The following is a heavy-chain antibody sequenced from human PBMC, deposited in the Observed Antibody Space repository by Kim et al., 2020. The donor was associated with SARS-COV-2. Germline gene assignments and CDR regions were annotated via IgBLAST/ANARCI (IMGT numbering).Heavy chain of an antibody. Sequence: GESLKISCKGSGYSFTSYWIGWVRQMPGKGLEWMGIIYPGDSDTRYSPSFQGQVTISADKSISTAYLQWSSLKASDTAMYYCARLFINPYCGGDCSTPSAHSLDYWGQGTLVTVSA. V-gene: IGHV5-51*01. CDR2: IYPGDSDT. CDR3: ARLFINPYCGGDCSTPSAHSLDY. J-gene: IGHJ4*02. D-gene: IGHD2-21*02. CDR1: GYSFTSYW.